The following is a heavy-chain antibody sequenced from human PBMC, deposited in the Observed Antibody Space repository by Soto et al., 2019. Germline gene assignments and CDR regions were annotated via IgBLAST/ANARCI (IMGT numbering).Heavy chain of an antibody. CDR3: ARVYGDGGFDY. J-gene: IGHJ4*02. V-gene: IGHV4-59*01. D-gene: IGHD4-17*01. Sequence: SETLSLTCTVSGGSISSYYWSWIRQPPGKGLEWIGYIYYSGSTNYNPSLKSRVTISVDTSKNQLSLKLSSVTAADTAVYYCARVYGDGGFDYWGQGTLVTVSS. CDR2: IYYSGST. CDR1: GGSISSYY.